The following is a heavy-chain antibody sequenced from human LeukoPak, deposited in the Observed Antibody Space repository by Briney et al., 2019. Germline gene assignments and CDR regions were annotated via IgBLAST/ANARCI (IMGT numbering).Heavy chain of an antibody. J-gene: IGHJ4*02. Sequence: SVKVSCKASGGTFSSYAISWVRQAPGQGLEWMGGIIPIFGTANYAQKFQGRVTITADKSTSTAYMELSSLISEDTAVYYCAQAGYDSSGYYRFDYWGQGTLVTVSS. CDR1: GGTFSSYA. CDR2: IIPIFGTA. D-gene: IGHD3-22*01. CDR3: AQAGYDSSGYYRFDY. V-gene: IGHV1-69*06.